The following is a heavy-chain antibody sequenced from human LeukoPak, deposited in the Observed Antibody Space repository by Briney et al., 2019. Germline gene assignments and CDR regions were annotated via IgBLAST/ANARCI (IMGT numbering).Heavy chain of an antibody. V-gene: IGHV3-7*04. CDR3: ARGSYYYDSSGYDAFDI. D-gene: IGHD3-22*01. CDR2: IKQDGSEK. J-gene: IGHJ3*02. CDR1: GFTFSSYW. Sequence: GGSLRLSCAASGFTFSSYWMSWVRQAPGKRLEWVANIKQDGSEKYYVDSVKGRFTISRDNAKNSLYLQMNSLRAEDTAVYYCARGSYYYDSSGYDAFDIWGQGTMVTVSS.